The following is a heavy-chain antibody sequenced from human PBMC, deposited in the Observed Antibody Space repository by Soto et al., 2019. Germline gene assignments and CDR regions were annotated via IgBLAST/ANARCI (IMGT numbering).Heavy chain of an antibody. CDR3: AKDLSSLGSPYYDFWSGYYTARTLDV. D-gene: IGHD3-3*01. CDR1: GFTFSSYG. V-gene: IGHV3-30*18. Sequence: GGSLRLSCAASGFTFSSYGMHWVRQAPGKGLEWVAVISYDGSNKYYADSVKGRFTISRDNSKNTLYLQMNSLRAEDTAVYYCAKDLSSLGSPYYDFWSGYYTARTLDVSGQGTTVTVSS. CDR2: ISYDGSNK. J-gene: IGHJ6*02.